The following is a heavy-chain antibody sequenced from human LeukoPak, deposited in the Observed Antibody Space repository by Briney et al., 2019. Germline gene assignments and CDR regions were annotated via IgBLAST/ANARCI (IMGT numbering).Heavy chain of an antibody. D-gene: IGHD1-26*01. CDR1: GFIFNSYA. CDR3: AIVRGSGSYYSYYFDY. V-gene: IGHV3-23*01. Sequence: GGSLRLSCAASGFIFNSYAMSWVRQAPGKGLEWVSTISGSGDSTYYADSVKGRFIISRDNSKNTLYLQMNSPRAEDTAVYSCAIVRGSGSYYSYYFDYWGQGTLVTVSS. CDR2: ISGSGDST. J-gene: IGHJ4*02.